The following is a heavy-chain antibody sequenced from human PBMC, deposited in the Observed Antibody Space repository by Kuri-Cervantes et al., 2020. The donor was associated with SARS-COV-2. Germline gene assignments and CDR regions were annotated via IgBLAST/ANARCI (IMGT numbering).Heavy chain of an antibody. V-gene: IGHV3-23*01. CDR1: GFTFSSYA. CDR2: LSGSGNSA. D-gene: IGHD3-10*01. J-gene: IGHJ4*02. Sequence: GESLKISCAASGFTFSSYAMSWVRQAPGKGLEWVAALSGSGNSAYYADSVKGRFTISRDNSKNTLFLQMNSLRAEDTAVYFCAKTTDFYGSGSFPTTPFHFDYWGQGTLVTVSS. CDR3: AKTTDFYGSGSFPTTPFHFDY.